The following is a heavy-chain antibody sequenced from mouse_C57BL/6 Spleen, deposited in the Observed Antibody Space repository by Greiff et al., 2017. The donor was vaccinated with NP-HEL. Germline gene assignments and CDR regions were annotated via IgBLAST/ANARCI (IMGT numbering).Heavy chain of an antibody. D-gene: IGHD1-1*01. V-gene: IGHV5-4*01. Sequence: EVKLVESGGGLVKPRGSLKLSCAASGFTFSSYAMSWVRQTPEKRLEWVATISDGGSYTYYPDNVKGRFTISRDNAKNNLYLQMSHLKSEDTAMYYCARERDYGSSYRGYAMDYWGQGTSVTVSS. CDR2: ISDGGSYT. CDR3: ARERDYGSSYRGYAMDY. CDR1: GFTFSSYA. J-gene: IGHJ4*01.